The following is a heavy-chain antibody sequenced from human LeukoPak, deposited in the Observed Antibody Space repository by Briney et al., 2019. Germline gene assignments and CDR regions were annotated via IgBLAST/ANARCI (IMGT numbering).Heavy chain of an antibody. Sequence: SETLSLTCTVSGGSISSYYWSWIRQPPGKGLVWIGYIYYSGSTNYNPSLKSRVTISVDTSKNQFSLKLSSVTAADTAVYYCARGLTMIEIDYWGQGTLVTVSS. J-gene: IGHJ4*02. V-gene: IGHV4-59*01. CDR3: ARGLTMIEIDY. CDR1: GGSISSYY. D-gene: IGHD3-22*01. CDR2: IYYSGST.